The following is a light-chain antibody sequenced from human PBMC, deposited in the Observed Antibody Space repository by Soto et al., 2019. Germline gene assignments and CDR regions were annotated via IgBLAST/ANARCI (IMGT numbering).Light chain of an antibody. CDR3: QKYQTPPYT. Sequence: DSQMTQSPSSLSASVGDRVTITCRASQDISTSLAWYQQKPGKVPNLLIYGASTLQSGVPSRFSGSGSATDFTLTITSLQTVDVATSNCQKYQTPPYTFPPATKLDI. CDR2: GAS. CDR1: QDISTS. J-gene: IGKJ3*01. V-gene: IGKV1-27*01.